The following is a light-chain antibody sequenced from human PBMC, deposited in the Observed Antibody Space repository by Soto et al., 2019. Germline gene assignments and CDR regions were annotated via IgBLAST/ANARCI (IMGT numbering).Light chain of an antibody. Sequence: EIVMTHSRASLCVARLKRCDLXGRANQSISTYLAWYQQKPGQAPRLLIDGASTRATGIQVRFSASGSGTEFTLTISSLQSEDFAVYYCQQYNNWPPGTFGQGTRLE. CDR3: QQYNNWPPGT. CDR2: GAS. J-gene: IGKJ5*01. CDR1: QSISTY. V-gene: IGKV3-15*01.